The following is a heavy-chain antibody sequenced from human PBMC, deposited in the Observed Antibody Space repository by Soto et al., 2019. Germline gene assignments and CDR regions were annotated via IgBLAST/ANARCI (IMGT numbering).Heavy chain of an antibody. CDR2: INPSGGHT. D-gene: IGHD3-22*01. J-gene: IGHJ4*02. Sequence: RHAPRKRLEWMGLINPSGGHTNYAQKLEGRVTMTRDTSTNIVYMEMSSLRSEDTAIYYCAKVHSVNYYDSRGYPACFDIRGQAPLGT. CDR3: AKVHSVNYYDSRGYPACFDI. V-gene: IGHV1-46*04.